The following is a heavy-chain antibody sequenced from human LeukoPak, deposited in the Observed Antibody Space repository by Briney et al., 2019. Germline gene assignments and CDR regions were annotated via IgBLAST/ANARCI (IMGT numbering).Heavy chain of an antibody. CDR2: IYYSGST. Sequence: MPSETLSLTCTVSGGSISSSSYYWGWIRQPPGKGLEWIGSIYYSGSTYYNPSLKSRVTISVDTSKNQFSLKLSSVTAADTAVYYCARGKAVYSSSWYYFDYWGQGTLVTVFS. CDR1: GGSISSSSYY. V-gene: IGHV4-39*07. D-gene: IGHD6-13*01. CDR3: ARGKAVYSSSWYYFDY. J-gene: IGHJ4*02.